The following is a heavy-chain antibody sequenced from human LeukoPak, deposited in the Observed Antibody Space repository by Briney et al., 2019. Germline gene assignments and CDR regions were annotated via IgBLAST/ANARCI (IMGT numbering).Heavy chain of an antibody. Sequence: GGSLRLSCAASKFAFSSYAMSWVRQAPGKGLEWIGRIRSNSDGGTIDYAAPVKGRFALSRDDSKNTLYLQMNSLQTEDTAVYYCATDFYDTTWGQGTLVTVSS. J-gene: IGHJ5*02. V-gene: IGHV3-15*01. D-gene: IGHD3-22*01. CDR1: KFAFSSYA. CDR3: ATDFYDTT. CDR2: IRSNSDGGTI.